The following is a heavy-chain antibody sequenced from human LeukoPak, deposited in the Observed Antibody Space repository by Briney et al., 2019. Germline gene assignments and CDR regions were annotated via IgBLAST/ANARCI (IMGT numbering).Heavy chain of an antibody. CDR1: GFSLSTYW. V-gene: IGHV3-7*01. D-gene: IGHD1-1*01. Sequence: GGSLRLSCAASGFSLSTYWISWVRQTPGKGLEWVANIKQDGSEKYYVDSVKGRFTISRDNAKNSLYLQMNSLRAEDTAVYYCARLTSRQGAWHYWGQGTLVTVSS. CDR3: ARLTSRQGAWHY. CDR2: IKQDGSEK. J-gene: IGHJ4*02.